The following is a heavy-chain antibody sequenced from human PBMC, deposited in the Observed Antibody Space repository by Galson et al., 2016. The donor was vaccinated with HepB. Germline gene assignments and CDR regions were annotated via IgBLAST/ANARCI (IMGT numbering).Heavy chain of an antibody. Sequence: SLRLSCAASGVTLRNYVMSWVRQAPGKGLNWVSSNSGSGSVYYADSVTGRFTISRDYSQHTLDLQMTSLRAEDTAIYYCATSLQVAWLRTDNDGVDKWGQGTVVTVSS. CDR1: GVTLRNYV. CDR3: ATSLQVAWLRTDNDGVDK. D-gene: IGHD5-12*01. J-gene: IGHJ3*02. CDR2: NSGSGSV. V-gene: IGHV3-23*01.